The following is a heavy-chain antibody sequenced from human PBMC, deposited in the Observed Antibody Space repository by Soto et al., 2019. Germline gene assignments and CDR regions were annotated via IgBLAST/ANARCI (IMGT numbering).Heavy chain of an antibody. CDR3: ARGPPSDIVVVPADFYYYGMDV. D-gene: IGHD2-2*01. J-gene: IGHJ6*02. Sequence: GGSLRLSCAASGFTFSSYWMSWVRQAPGKGLEWVANIKQDGSEKYYVDSVKGRFTISRDNAKNSLYLQMNSLRAEDTAVYYCARGPPSDIVVVPADFYYYGMDVWGQGTTVTVSS. CDR2: IKQDGSEK. CDR1: GFTFSSYW. V-gene: IGHV3-7*01.